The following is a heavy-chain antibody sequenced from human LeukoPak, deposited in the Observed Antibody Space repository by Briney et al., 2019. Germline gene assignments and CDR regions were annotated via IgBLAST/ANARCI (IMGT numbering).Heavy chain of an antibody. CDR1: GYTFTSYD. CDR3: ARWQYQLLFYGYMDV. J-gene: IGHJ6*03. Sequence: ASVKVSCKASGYTFTSYDINWVRQATGQGLEWMGWMNPNSGNTGYAQKFLGRVTITRNTSISTAYMELSSLRSEDTAVYYCARWQYQLLFYGYMDVWGKGTTVTVSS. V-gene: IGHV1-8*03. CDR2: MNPNSGNT. D-gene: IGHD2-2*01.